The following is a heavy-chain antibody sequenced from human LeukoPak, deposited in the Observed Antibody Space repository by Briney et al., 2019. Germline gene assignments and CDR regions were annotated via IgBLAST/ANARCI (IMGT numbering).Heavy chain of an antibody. V-gene: IGHV3-21*06. CDR3: AKGGSHFQH. Sequence: GGSLRLSCAASGFPFNTYTMNWVRQAPGQGLEWVSSISNDNNYIYYTESVKGRFTISRDYAKSSLFLQMNSLRVEDTAVYYCAKGGSHFQHWGQGTLVTVSS. J-gene: IGHJ1*01. CDR2: ISNDNNYI. D-gene: IGHD2-15*01. CDR1: GFPFNTYT.